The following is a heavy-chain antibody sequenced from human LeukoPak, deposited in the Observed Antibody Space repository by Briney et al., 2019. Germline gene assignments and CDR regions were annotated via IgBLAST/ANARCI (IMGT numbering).Heavy chain of an antibody. CDR1: GFTFSNYA. J-gene: IGHJ4*02. CDR2: ISSSGGNT. CDR3: ARDLYASGSYDC. D-gene: IGHD3-10*01. Sequence: PGGSLRLSCSASGFTFSNYAMSWVRQAPGKGLEWVSAISSSGGNTYYADSVKGRFTISRDNAKNSLYLQMNILRAENTVVYYCARDLYASGSYDCWGQGTLVTVAS. V-gene: IGHV3-23*01.